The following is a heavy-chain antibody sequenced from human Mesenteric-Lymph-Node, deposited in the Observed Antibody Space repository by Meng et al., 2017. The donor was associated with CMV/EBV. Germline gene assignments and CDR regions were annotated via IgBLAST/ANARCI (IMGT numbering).Heavy chain of an antibody. CDR1: GGSVSTGSYY. V-gene: IGHV4-61*01. CDR2: IYYTGSN. D-gene: IGHD1-26*01. CDR3: ARGAIVGAQRPVDY. Sequence: SETLSLTCTVSGGSVSTGSYYWSWIRQPPGKGLEWIGYIYYTGSNKYNPSLKSRVTMSVDTSKNQFALKLTSVTAADTAVYYCARGAIVGAQRPVDYWGQGTLVTVSS. J-gene: IGHJ4*02.